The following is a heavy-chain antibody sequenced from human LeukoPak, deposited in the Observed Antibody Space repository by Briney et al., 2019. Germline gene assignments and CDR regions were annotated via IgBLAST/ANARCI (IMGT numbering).Heavy chain of an antibody. J-gene: IGHJ5*02. D-gene: IGHD3/OR15-3a*01. Sequence: GGSLRLSCAASGFTFSSYAMSWVRQAPGKGLEWISTISDSGDSTYYADSVKGRCTISRDDSKNTLYLQMNSLRVEDTAVYYCAKSPYYDFWSGPGKNWFDPWGQGTLVTVSS. CDR1: GFTFSSYA. CDR2: ISDSGDST. V-gene: IGHV3-23*01. CDR3: AKSPYYDFWSGPGKNWFDP.